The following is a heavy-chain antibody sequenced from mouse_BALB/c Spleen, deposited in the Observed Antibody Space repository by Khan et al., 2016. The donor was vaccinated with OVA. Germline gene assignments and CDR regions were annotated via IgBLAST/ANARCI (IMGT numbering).Heavy chain of an antibody. V-gene: IGHV1S132*01. CDR1: GYIFTSYW. Sequence: QVQLQQPGAELVRPGASVKLSCKTSGYIFTSYWIHWVKQRSGQGLEWIARIYPGTDNTYYNEKLKDKATLTADKSSSTAYMQISSLKSEDSAVYFCSREETMYYCGYWGQGTTLTVSS. CDR3: SREETMYYCGY. D-gene: IGHD1-1*02. J-gene: IGHJ2*01. CDR2: IYPGTDNT.